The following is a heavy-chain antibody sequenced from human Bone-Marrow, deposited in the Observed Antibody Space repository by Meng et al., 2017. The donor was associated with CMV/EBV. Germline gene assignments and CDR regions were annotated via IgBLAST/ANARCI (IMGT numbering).Heavy chain of an antibody. Sequence: GESLKISCAASGFTFSDYNMNWVRQAPGKGLEWIAYISRSGTNTFYSDSVRGRLTISRDNAKNSLFLQTDSLRAEDTAVYYCTTDWDLYSSSWDREGHWGQGTLVTVSS. CDR3: TTDWDLYSSSWDREGH. V-gene: IGHV3-48*04. CDR1: GFTFSDYN. D-gene: IGHD6-13*01. J-gene: IGHJ4*02. CDR2: ISRSGTNT.